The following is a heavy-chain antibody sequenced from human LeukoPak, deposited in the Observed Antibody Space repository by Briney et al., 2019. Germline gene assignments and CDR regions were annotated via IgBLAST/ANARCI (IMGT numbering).Heavy chain of an antibody. V-gene: IGHV3-23*01. CDR3: AKLPSGSGASKVLDY. CDR1: GFTFSSYD. CDR2: ISGSGGST. D-gene: IGHD1-26*01. J-gene: IGHJ4*02. Sequence: GESLRLSWAVAGFTFSSYDMSWVRQAPGKGLEWVSAISGSGGSTYYADSVKGRFTISRDNSKNTLYLQMNSLRAEDTAVYYCAKLPSGSGASKVLDYWGQGTLVTVSS.